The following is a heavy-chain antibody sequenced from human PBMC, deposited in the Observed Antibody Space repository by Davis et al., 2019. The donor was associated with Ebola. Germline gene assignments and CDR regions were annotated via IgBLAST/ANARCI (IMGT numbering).Heavy chain of an antibody. D-gene: IGHD3-10*01. CDR2: IYHSGST. J-gene: IGHJ5*02. CDR3: ARASHYGSGSYYFDP. CDR1: GGSISSGGYS. V-gene: IGHV4-30-2*01. Sequence: SETLSLTCAVSGGSISSGGYSWSWIRQPPGKGLEWIGYIYHSGSTYYNPSLKSRVTISVDRSKNQFSLKLSSVTAADTAVYYCARASHYGSGSYYFDPWGQGTLVTVSS.